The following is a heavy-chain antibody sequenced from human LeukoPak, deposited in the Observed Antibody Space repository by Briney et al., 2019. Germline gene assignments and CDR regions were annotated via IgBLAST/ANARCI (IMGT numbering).Heavy chain of an antibody. CDR2: IYTSGST. CDR1: GGSISSYY. Sequence: SETLSLTCTVSGGSISSYYWSWFRQPAGKGLEWIGRIYTSGSTNYNPSLKSRVTMSVDTSKNQFSLKLSSVTAADTAVYYCARSENYYDSSGESYFDYWGQGTLVTVSS. V-gene: IGHV4-4*07. D-gene: IGHD3-22*01. CDR3: ARSENYYDSSGESYFDY. J-gene: IGHJ4*02.